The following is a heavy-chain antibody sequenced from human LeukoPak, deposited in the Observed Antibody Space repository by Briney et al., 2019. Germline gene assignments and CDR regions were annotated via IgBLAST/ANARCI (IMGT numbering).Heavy chain of an antibody. CDR1: GFTFSSYA. J-gene: IGHJ2*01. CDR2: ISGSGGRT. CDR3: AKDGAAAGFNWYFDL. D-gene: IGHD6-13*01. Sequence: QSGGSLRLSCAASGFTFSSYAMSWVRQAPGKGLEWVSSISGSGGRTYYADSVKGRFTISRDNSKNTLYLQMNSLRAEDTAVYYCAKDGAAAGFNWYFDLWGRGTLVTVSS. V-gene: IGHV3-23*01.